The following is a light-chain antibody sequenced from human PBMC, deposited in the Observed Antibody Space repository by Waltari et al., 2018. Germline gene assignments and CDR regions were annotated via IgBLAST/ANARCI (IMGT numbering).Light chain of an antibody. V-gene: IGLV1-47*01. J-gene: IGLJ2*01. CDR3: ATWDDRLTAV. Sequence: QSILTQPPSASGTPGRTVTIPCSGSNSNVGANSVCWYQQLPGTAPKLLTFGNNQRPSGVPDRFSGSKSGTSASLAIRGLRSEDEADYYCATWDDRLTAVFGGGTKLTVL. CDR2: GNN. CDR1: NSNVGANS.